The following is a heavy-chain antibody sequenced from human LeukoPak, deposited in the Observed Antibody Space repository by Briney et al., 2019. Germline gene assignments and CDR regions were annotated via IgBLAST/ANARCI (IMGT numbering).Heavy chain of an antibody. CDR1: GFTFSSYA. Sequence: GGSLRLSCGASGFTFSSYAMGWVRQAPGKGLEWVSAISGSGGTTYYADSVKGRFTISRDNSKNTLYLQMNSLRADDTAVYYCAKETAIMAPGHFDYWGQGTLVTVSS. V-gene: IGHV3-23*01. D-gene: IGHD3-16*01. J-gene: IGHJ4*02. CDR3: AKETAIMAPGHFDY. CDR2: ISGSGGTT.